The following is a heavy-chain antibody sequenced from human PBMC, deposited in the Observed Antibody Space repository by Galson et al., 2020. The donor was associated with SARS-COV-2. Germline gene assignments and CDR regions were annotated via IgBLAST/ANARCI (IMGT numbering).Heavy chain of an antibody. CDR2: ISYDGSNK. CDR3: ARESAEGDGYNPFDY. J-gene: IGHJ4*02. V-gene: IGHV3-30-3*01. Sequence: GESLKISCAASGFTFSRYAMHWVRQAPGKGLEWVAVISYDGSNKYYADSVKGRFTISRDNSKNTLYLQMNSLRAEDTAVYYCARESAEGDGYNPFDYWGQGTLVTVSS. CDR1: GFTFSRYA. D-gene: IGHD5-12*01.